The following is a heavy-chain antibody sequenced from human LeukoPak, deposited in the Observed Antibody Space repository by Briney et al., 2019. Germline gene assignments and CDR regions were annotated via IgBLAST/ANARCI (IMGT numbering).Heavy chain of an antibody. D-gene: IGHD2-21*01. V-gene: IGHV3-7*01. CDR3: ARGRAIDV. Sequence: GGALRLSCVASGFTFTNNWMTWVRQAPGKGLEWVANIKQDESEIYYVDSVKGRFTISRDNARNLVYLQMNSLRVGDTAVYYCARGRAIDVWGQGTQVTVAA. CDR1: GFTFTNNW. CDR2: IKQDESEI. J-gene: IGHJ4*02.